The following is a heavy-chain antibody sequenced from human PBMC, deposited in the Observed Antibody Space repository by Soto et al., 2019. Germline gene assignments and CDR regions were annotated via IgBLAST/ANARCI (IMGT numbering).Heavy chain of an antibody. CDR1: GFTFSSYG. V-gene: IGHV3-33*01. CDR2: IWYDGSNK. Sequence: QVQLVESGGGVVQPGRSLRLSCAASGFTFSSYGMHWVRQAPGKGLEWVAVIWYDGSNKYYADSVKGRFTISRDNSKNTLYLQMNSLRAEDTAVYYCARDYGGYSGYDYDAYFDYWGQGTLGTVSS. CDR3: ARDYGGYSGYDYDAYFDY. D-gene: IGHD5-12*01. J-gene: IGHJ4*02.